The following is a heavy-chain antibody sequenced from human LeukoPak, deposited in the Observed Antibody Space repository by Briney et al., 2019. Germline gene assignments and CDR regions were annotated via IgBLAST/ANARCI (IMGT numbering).Heavy chain of an antibody. CDR2: IWYDGSNK. D-gene: IGHD2-8*01. CDR1: GFTFSSYG. CDR3: AKDRASYCTNGVCDWFDP. J-gene: IGHJ5*02. V-gene: IGHV3-33*06. Sequence: GGSLRLSCAASGFTFSSYGMHWVRQAPGKGLEWVAVIWYDGSNKYHAVSGRGPFTISRDNSKNTLYLQMNSARAEDTDVYDCAKDRASYCTNGVCDWFDPRGQGTLVTVSS.